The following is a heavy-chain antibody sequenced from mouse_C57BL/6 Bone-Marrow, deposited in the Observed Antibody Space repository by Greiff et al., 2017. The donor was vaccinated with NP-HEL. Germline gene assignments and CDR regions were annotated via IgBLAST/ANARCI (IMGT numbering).Heavy chain of an antibody. CDR3: ARSIITTVRDFDY. D-gene: IGHD1-1*01. V-gene: IGHV1-26*01. J-gene: IGHJ2*01. CDR2: INPNNGGT. CDR1: GYTFTDYY. Sequence: VQLQQPGPELVKPGASVKISCKASGYTFTDYYMNWVKQSHGKSLEWIGDINPNNGGTSYNQKFKGKATLTVDKSSSTAYMELRSLTSEDSAVYYCARSIITTVRDFDYWGQGTTLTVSS.